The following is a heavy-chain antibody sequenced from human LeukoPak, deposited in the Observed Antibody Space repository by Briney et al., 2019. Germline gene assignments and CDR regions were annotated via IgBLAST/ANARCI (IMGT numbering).Heavy chain of an antibody. CDR3: ARDLRRYFDY. CDR1: GYTFTSYY. CDR2: INPSGGST. D-gene: IGHD6-25*01. Sequence: ASVKVSCKASGYTFTSYYMHLVRQAPGQGLEWMGIINPSGGSTSYAQKFQGRVTMTRDTTTSTVYMELSSLRSEDTAVYYCARDLRRYFDYWGQGTLVTVSS. J-gene: IGHJ4*02. V-gene: IGHV1-46*03.